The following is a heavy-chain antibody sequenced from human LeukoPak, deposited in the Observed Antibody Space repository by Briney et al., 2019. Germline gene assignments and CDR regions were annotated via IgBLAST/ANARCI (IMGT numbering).Heavy chain of an antibody. CDR1: GGSISSGSYY. CDR2: IYTSGST. D-gene: IGHD7-27*01. Sequence: SETQSLTCTVSGGSISSGSYYWSWIRQPAGKGLEWIGRIYTSGSTNYNPSLKSRVTISVDTSKNQFSLKLSSVTAADTAVYYCASLTATIIADWGQGTLVTVSS. J-gene: IGHJ4*02. CDR3: ASLTATIIAD. V-gene: IGHV4-61*02.